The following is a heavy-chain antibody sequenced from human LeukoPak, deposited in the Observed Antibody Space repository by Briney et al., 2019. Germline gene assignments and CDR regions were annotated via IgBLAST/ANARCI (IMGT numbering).Heavy chain of an antibody. CDR1: GFTFSSYA. Sequence: GGSLRLSCAASGFTFSSYAMSWVRQAPGKGLEWVAVISYDGSNKYYADSVKGRFTISRDNSENTLYLQMNSLRAEDTAVYYCAKDRYVAGKSPPDYWAREPWSPSPQ. V-gene: IGHV3-30*18. J-gene: IGHJ4*02. CDR2: ISYDGSNK. D-gene: IGHD6-19*01. CDR3: AKDRYVAGKSPPDY.